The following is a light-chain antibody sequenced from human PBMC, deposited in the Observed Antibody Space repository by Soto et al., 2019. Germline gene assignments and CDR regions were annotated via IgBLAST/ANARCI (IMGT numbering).Light chain of an antibody. CDR2: EVK. J-gene: IGLJ2*01. CDR1: RSDVGDYNY. Sequence: QSALTQPASVSGSPGQSITISCTGSRSDVGDYNYVSWYQQHPGKAPKLMIYEVKNRPSGVSNRFSGSKSGNTASLTISGLQAEEEADDYCSSYTSGNTLLFGGGTKLTVL. CDR3: SSYTSGNTLL. V-gene: IGLV2-14*01.